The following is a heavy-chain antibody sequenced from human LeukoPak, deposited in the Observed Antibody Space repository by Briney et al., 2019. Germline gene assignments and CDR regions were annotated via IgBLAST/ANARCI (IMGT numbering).Heavy chain of an antibody. CDR3: AKDSQERAYSTTSYYFDY. J-gene: IGHJ4*02. D-gene: IGHD6-13*01. Sequence: PGGSLRLSCAVSGFTFSTYAMSWVRQAPGKGLEWVSVISGAGGSADYAGSVKGRFTISRDNSKNTLYLQMNSLRAEDTAVYYCAKDSQERAYSTTSYYFDYWGQGALVTVSS. CDR2: ISGAGGSA. V-gene: IGHV3-23*01. CDR1: GFTFSTYA.